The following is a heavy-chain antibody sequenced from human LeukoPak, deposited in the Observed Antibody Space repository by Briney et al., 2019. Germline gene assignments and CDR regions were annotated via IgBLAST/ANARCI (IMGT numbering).Heavy chain of an antibody. V-gene: IGHV4-61*02. CDR3: ARDFWT. J-gene: IGHJ5*02. Sequence: QVQLQESGPGLVKPSQTLSLTCTVSGGSTNSGGAYWTWIRQPPDKELEWIGLIYTGGSTNYNPSLKSRVTISIDTSKNQFSLKLTSVTAADTAVYYCARDFWTWGQGTLVTVSS. D-gene: IGHD3-3*01. CDR2: IYTGGST. CDR1: GGSTNSGGAY.